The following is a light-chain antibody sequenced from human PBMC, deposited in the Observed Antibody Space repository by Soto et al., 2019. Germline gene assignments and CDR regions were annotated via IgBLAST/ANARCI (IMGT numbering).Light chain of an antibody. CDR1: QSLTTRY. CDR2: GAS. V-gene: IGKV3-20*01. CDR3: QRYSSSHT. Sequence: EIVLTQSPGTLSLFPGERATLSCRASQSLTTRYLAWYQQKPGQAPRLLIYGASSGATGIPDRFSGSGSGTFFIVTNIKLEPEDYAVYSCQRYSSSHTFRKGTRLEIK. J-gene: IGKJ5*01.